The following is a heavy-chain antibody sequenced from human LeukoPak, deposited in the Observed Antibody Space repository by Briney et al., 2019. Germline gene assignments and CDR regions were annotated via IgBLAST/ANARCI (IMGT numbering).Heavy chain of an antibody. V-gene: IGHV1-69*06. Sequence: SVKVSCKASGGTFSSYAISWVRQAPGQGLEWMGGIIPIFGTANYAQKFQGRVTITADKSTSTAYMELSSLRSEDTAVYYCARVATVHYYYYYYMDVWGKGTTVTISS. CDR2: IIPIFGTA. J-gene: IGHJ6*03. D-gene: IGHD5-12*01. CDR1: GGTFSSYA. CDR3: ARVATVHYYYYYYMDV.